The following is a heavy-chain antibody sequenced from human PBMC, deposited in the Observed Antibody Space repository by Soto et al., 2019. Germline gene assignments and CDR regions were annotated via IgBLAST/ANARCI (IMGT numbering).Heavy chain of an antibody. CDR1: GYSFTIYW. D-gene: IGHD1-20*01. V-gene: IGHV5-51*01. Sequence: GESLKISCKGSGYSFTIYWIGWVRQMPGKGLEWMGIIYPGDSDTRYSPSFQGQVTISADKSISTAYLQWSSLKASDTAMYYCARRGVANWNYYYYGMDVWGQGTTVTVSS. J-gene: IGHJ6*02. CDR2: IYPGDSDT. CDR3: ARRGVANWNYYYYGMDV.